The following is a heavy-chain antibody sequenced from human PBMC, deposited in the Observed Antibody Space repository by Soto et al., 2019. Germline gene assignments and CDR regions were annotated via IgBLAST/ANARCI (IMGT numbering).Heavy chain of an antibody. Sequence: GGSLRLSCATSGFTFSSYAMSWVRQAPGKGLEWVSAVSGSGVGTYYADSVKGRFTISRDNSKNTVFLQMSSLRVEDTAVYYCAKDFLYAFDIWGQGTMVTVSS. V-gene: IGHV3-23*01. CDR2: VSGSGVGT. CDR3: AKDFLYAFDI. CDR1: GFTFSSYA. J-gene: IGHJ3*02.